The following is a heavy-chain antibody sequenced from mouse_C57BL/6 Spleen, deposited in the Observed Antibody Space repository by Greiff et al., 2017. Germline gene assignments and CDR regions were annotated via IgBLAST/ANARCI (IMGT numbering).Heavy chain of an antibody. CDR2: INPYNGGT. D-gene: IGHD2-5*01. V-gene: IGHV1-26*01. J-gene: IGHJ2*01. CDR3: AIECCYSNYYYLDY. CDR1: GYTFTDYY. Sequence: VQLQQSGPELVKPGASVKISCKASGYTFTDYYMNWVKQSHGKSLEWIGDINPYNGGTSYNQQFKGKATSTVDKSSSTAYMEIRSLTSEDSAVYYCAIECCYSNYYYLDYWGQGTTLTVSS.